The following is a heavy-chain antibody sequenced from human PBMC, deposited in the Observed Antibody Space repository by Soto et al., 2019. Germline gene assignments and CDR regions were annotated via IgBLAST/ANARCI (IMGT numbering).Heavy chain of an antibody. CDR3: ARSREDFGFRSFT. Sequence: PSETLSLTCTVSGGSISSYYWSWIRQPPGKGLEWIGYIYYSGSTNYNPSLKSRVTISVDTSKNQISLKLSSVTAADTAVYYCARSREDFGFRSFTWGQGTLVTVSS. J-gene: IGHJ4*02. D-gene: IGHD3-3*01. V-gene: IGHV4-59*01. CDR1: GGSISSYY. CDR2: IYYSGST.